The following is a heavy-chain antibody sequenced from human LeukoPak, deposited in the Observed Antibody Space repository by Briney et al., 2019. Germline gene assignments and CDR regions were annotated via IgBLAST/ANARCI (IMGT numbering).Heavy chain of an antibody. CDR1: GGSFSGYY. J-gene: IGHJ4*02. CDR2: INHSGST. CDR3: ARGSRLGANYFDY. D-gene: IGHD3-16*01. Sequence: SETLSLTCAVHGGSFSGYYWSWIRQPPGKGLEWIGEINHSGSTNYNPSLKSRVTISVDTSKNQFSLKLSSVTAADTAVYYCARGSRLGANYFDYWGQGTLVTVSS. V-gene: IGHV4-34*01.